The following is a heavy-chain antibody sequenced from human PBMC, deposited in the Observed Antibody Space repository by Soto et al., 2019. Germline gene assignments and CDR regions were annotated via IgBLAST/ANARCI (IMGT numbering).Heavy chain of an antibody. D-gene: IGHD1-26*01. Sequence: PGGSLRLSCTASGLTFSSFAMSWVRQAPGKGLEWVSGISGSGATTYYADSVKGRFTISRDNSKSTLYLQMNSLGVDDTALYYCAEDYRGPSMSPGDDGFFDSWGHGTLVTVSS. V-gene: IGHV3-23*01. CDR1: GLTFSSFA. J-gene: IGHJ4*01. CDR3: AEDYRGPSMSPGDDGFFDS. CDR2: ISGSGATT.